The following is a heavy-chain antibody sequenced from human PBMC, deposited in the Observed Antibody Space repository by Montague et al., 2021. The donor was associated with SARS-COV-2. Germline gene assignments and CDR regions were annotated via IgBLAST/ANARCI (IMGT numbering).Heavy chain of an antibody. J-gene: IGHJ3*01. CDR3: ARRYDFYRAEAFDV. D-gene: IGHD3-3*01. CDR1: GFSLNTDGVG. V-gene: IGHV2-5*02. Sequence: PALVKPTQTLTLTCVFSGFSLNTDGVGVAWIRRPPGKALEWLALIYWDGDQRYSPSLKTRLTITKDTSKNRVVLTMTNLDPAGTATYYCARRYDFYRAEAFDVWGQGTMLTVSS. CDR2: IYWDGDQ.